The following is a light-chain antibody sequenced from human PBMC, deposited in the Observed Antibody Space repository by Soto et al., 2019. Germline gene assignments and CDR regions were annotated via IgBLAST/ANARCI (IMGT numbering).Light chain of an antibody. CDR3: QQRSNWPPIT. CDR1: QSISRW. CDR2: KAS. J-gene: IGKJ5*01. V-gene: IGKV1-5*03. Sequence: DIQMTQSPSTLSASVGDTVTITCRASQSISRWLAWYQQKPGKAPKLLIYKASTLKSGVPSRFSGSGSGTDFTLTISSLEPEDFAVYYCQQRSNWPPITFGQGTRLENK.